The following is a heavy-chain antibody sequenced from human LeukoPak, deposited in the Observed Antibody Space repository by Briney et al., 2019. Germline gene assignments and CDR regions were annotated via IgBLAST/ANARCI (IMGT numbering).Heavy chain of an antibody. CDR3: ARGVLSGVVTAVDRFYFDY. D-gene: IGHD2-21*02. Sequence: ASVKVTCKASGYTFINYGISWVRQAPGQGLEWMGWISAYNGNTNYAQKVQGRVTMTTDTSTSTAYMELRSLRSDDTAVYYCARGVLSGVVTAVDRFYFDYWGQGTLVTVSS. CDR1: GYTFINYG. V-gene: IGHV1-18*01. CDR2: ISAYNGNT. J-gene: IGHJ4*02.